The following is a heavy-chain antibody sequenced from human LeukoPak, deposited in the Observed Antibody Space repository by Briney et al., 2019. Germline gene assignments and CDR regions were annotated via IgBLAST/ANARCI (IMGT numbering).Heavy chain of an antibody. CDR1: GFTFSSYG. V-gene: IGHV3-30*18. D-gene: IGHD6-19*01. CDR2: ISYDGSNK. Sequence: GGSLRLSCAASGFTFSSYGMRWVRQAPGKGLEWVAVISYDGSNKYYADSVKGRFTISRDNSKNTLYLQMNSLRAEDTAVYYCAKESAVAGPNWFDPWGQGTLVTVSS. CDR3: AKESAVAGPNWFDP. J-gene: IGHJ5*02.